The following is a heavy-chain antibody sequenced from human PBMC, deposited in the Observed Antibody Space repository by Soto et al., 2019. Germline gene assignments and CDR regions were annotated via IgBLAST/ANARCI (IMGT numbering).Heavy chain of an antibody. CDR3: AIEGAGFGY. Sequence: EFQLVESGGGLVQPGGSVRLSCAASGFTFSASSMHWVRQAAGKGLEWRDRIRSKANNYATVYSEVLKGRSIISRDDSQDTMFLEMNNLRTVDTAMYYCAIEGAGFGYWGQGTLVTVSS. J-gene: IGHJ4*02. CDR2: IRSKANNYAT. CDR1: GFTFSASS. V-gene: IGHV3-73*01. D-gene: IGHD1-26*01.